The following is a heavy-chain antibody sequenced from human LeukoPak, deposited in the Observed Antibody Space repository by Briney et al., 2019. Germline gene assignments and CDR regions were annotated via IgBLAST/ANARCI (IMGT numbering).Heavy chain of an antibody. J-gene: IGHJ5*02. Sequence: GGSLRLSCAASGFTFSSYAMSWVRQAPGKGLEWVSAISGSGGSTYYADSVKGRFTISRDNSKNTLYLQMNSLRAEDTAVYYCAKDRYSSGWYTGNWFDPWGQGTLVTVSS. CDR1: GFTFSSYA. CDR2: ISGSGGST. D-gene: IGHD6-19*01. CDR3: AKDRYSSGWYTGNWFDP. V-gene: IGHV3-23*01.